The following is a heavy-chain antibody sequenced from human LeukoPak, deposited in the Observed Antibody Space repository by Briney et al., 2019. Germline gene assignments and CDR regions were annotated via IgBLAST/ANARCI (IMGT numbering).Heavy chain of an antibody. Sequence: PGGSLRLSCAASGFTFSSYSMNWVRQAPGKGLEWVSYISSSSSTIYYADSVKGRFTISRDNAKNSLYLQMNSLRADDTAVYYCAKQLYGAVDYWGQGTLVTVSS. V-gene: IGHV3-48*01. D-gene: IGHD1-1*01. CDR2: ISSSSSTI. CDR3: AKQLYGAVDY. CDR1: GFTFSSYS. J-gene: IGHJ4*02.